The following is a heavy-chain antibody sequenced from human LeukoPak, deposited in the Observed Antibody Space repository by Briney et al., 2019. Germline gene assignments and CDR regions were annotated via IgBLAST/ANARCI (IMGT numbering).Heavy chain of an antibody. J-gene: IGHJ4*02. CDR2: INHNSGST. D-gene: IGHD6-19*01. V-gene: IGHV1-2*02. CDR1: GYTFTGYY. Sequence: ASVKVSCKASGYTFTGYYMLWVRQAPGQGLEWVEWINHNSGSTNLAQNSQGRVTMTSDTSKSSVYLELSRLSPDDPGVYYCARCQYSSGCSFVDYWGQGTLVTVSS. CDR3: ARCQYSSGCSFVDY.